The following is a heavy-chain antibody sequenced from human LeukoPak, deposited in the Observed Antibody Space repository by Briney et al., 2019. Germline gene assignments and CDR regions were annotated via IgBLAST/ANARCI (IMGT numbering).Heavy chain of an antibody. CDR1: GGSISSYY. CDR2: IYTSGST. CDR3: ARERAYSWYADY. V-gene: IGHV4-4*07. Sequence: SETLSVTCTEPGGSISSYYGSWIREPPGTRLEWIGRIYTSGSTNYNPSLKSRATMSVDTSKNQFSLKLSSVTAADTAVYYCARERAYSWYADYWGQGTLVTVSS. D-gene: IGHD6-13*01. J-gene: IGHJ4*02.